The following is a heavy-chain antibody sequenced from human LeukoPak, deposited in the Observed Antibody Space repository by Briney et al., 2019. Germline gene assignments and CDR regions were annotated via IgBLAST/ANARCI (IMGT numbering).Heavy chain of an antibody. CDR3: ARELTAMARYFDY. CDR2: ISYDGSNK. Sequence: GGSLRLSCAASGFTFSSYVMHWVRQAPGKGLECVAVISYDGSNKYYADSVKGRFTISRDNSKNTLYLQMNSLRVEDTAVYYCARELTAMARYFDYWGQGTLVTVSS. V-gene: IGHV3-30*04. D-gene: IGHD5-18*01. CDR1: GFTFSSYV. J-gene: IGHJ4*02.